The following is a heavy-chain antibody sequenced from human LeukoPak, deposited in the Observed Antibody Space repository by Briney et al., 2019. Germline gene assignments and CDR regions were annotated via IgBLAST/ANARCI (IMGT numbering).Heavy chain of an antibody. Sequence: SETLSLTCTVSGGSISSYYWSWIRQPPGKGLEWIGYIHYSGSTNYNPSLKSRVTISVDTSKNQFSLKLSSVTAADTAVYYCVREVVITMIVVVITPLFDYWGQGTLVTVSS. CDR2: IHYSGST. CDR1: GGSISSYY. V-gene: IGHV4-59*12. CDR3: VREVVITMIVVVITPLFDY. J-gene: IGHJ4*02. D-gene: IGHD3-22*01.